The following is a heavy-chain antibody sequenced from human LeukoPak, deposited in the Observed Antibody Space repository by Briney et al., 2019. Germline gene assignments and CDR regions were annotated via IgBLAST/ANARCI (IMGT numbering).Heavy chain of an antibody. V-gene: IGHV1-2*02. J-gene: IGHJ4*02. CDR3: ARGKHYGDFDY. D-gene: IGHD4-17*01. CDR1: GFTFTGYY. CDR2: INPRSGDT. Sequence: ASVKVSCKASGFTFTGYYMHWVRQAPGQGLEWMGWINPRSGDTNYAQKFLGRVTMTRDTSISTAYMELSRLRSDDTVVYYCARGKHYGDFDYWGQGTLVTVSS.